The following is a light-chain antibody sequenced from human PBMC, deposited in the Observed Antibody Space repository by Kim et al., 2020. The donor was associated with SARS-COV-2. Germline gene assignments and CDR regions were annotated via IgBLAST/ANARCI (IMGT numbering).Light chain of an antibody. CDR2: EVS. Sequence: IVMTQNPVSLSVTPGQPASISCKSSQSLLHSDGKTYVYWYVQKPDQPPQLLIYEVSNRFSEVPERFSGSGSGTDFTLKISRVEADDVGIYYCMQSKEVPLTFGGGTKVDIK. CDR3: MQSKEVPLT. V-gene: IGKV2D-29*01. CDR1: QSLLHSDGKTY. J-gene: IGKJ4*01.